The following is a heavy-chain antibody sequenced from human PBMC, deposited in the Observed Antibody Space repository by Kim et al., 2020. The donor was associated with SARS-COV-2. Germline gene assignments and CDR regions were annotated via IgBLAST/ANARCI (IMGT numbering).Heavy chain of an antibody. Sequence: GGSLRLSCAASGFTFSSYAMNWVRQAPGKGLEWVSAISGSGGSTYYADSVKGRFTISRDNSKNTLYLQMNSLRAEDTAVYYCAKEGYSSSSAPGAFDLWGQRTMVTVSS. D-gene: IGHD6-13*01. CDR1: GFTFSSYA. V-gene: IGHV3-23*01. CDR2: ISGSGGST. CDR3: AKEGYSSSSAPGAFDL. J-gene: IGHJ3*01.